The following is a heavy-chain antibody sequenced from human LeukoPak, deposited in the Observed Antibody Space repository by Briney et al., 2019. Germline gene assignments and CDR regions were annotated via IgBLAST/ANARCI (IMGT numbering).Heavy chain of an antibody. V-gene: IGHV5-51*01. D-gene: IGHD6-13*01. CDR1: GYSFTSYW. CDR2: IYPGDSDT. J-gene: IGHJ4*02. Sequence: GESLKISCKGSGYSFTSYWIGWVRQMPGKGLEWMGIIYPGDSDTRYSPPFQGQVTISADKSISTAYLQWSSLKASDTAMYYCARRGESSSWYSDYWGQGTLVTVSS. CDR3: ARRGESSSWYSDY.